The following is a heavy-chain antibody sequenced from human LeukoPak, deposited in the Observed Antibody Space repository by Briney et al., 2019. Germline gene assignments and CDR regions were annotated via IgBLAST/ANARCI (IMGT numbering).Heavy chain of an antibody. J-gene: IGHJ4*02. CDR1: GYSISSGYY. V-gene: IGHV4-38-2*02. D-gene: IGHD2-15*01. CDR3: ARGRLDGSYYFDY. Sequence: PSQTLSLTCTLSGYSISSGYYCVWIRQAPGKGRERIGSLHHSGKTYYTPSLKSRVTISLDTAEIQFSLKLTSMTAADTAVYYCARGRLDGSYYFDYWGQGTLVAVSS. CDR2: LHHSGKT.